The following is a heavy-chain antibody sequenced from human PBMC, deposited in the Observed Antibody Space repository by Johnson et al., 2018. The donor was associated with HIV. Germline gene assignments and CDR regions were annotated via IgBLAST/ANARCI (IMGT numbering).Heavy chain of an antibody. V-gene: IGHV3-23*04. D-gene: IGHD2-8*02. CDR2: ISGGGGTT. J-gene: IGHJ3*01. CDR1: GFSLSVYA. CDR3: VKDLYCTGGICRTDALDV. Sequence: VQLVESGGGLVQPGGSLRLSCAASGFSLSVYAMTWVRQAPGKGLEWVSTISGGGGTTNYADSVKGRFTISRDTFKNTLYLQMGSLRVEDTAVYYCVKDLYCTGGICRTDALDVWGQGTTVTASS.